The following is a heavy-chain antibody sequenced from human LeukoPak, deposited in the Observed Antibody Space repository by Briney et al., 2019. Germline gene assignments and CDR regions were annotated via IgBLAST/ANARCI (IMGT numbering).Heavy chain of an antibody. Sequence: ASVKVSCKASGYTFTSYDINWVRQATGQGLEWMGWMNPNSGNTGYAQKFQGRVTITRNTSISTAYMELSSLRSEDTAVYYCATVPNWNDGDGYGMDVWGQGTTVTVSS. CDR1: GYTFTSYD. V-gene: IGHV1-8*03. D-gene: IGHD1-1*01. CDR3: ATVPNWNDGDGYGMDV. J-gene: IGHJ6*02. CDR2: MNPNSGNT.